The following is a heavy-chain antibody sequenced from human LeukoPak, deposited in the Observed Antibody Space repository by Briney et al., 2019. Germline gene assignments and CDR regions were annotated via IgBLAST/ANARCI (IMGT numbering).Heavy chain of an antibody. V-gene: IGHV4-61*02. CDR3: ASPDYGSGSN. CDR1: GGSISSGSYY. J-gene: IGHJ4*02. D-gene: IGHD3-10*01. Sequence: SETLSLTCTVSGGSISSGSYYWSWIRQPAGKGLEWIGRIYTSGSTNYNPSLKSRVTISVDTSKNQFSLKLSSVTAADTAVYYCASPDYGSGSNWGQGTLVTVSS. CDR2: IYTSGST.